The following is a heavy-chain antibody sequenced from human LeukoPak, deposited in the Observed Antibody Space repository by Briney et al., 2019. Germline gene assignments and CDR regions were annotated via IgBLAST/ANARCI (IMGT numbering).Heavy chain of an antibody. CDR1: GGSISSSGYY. J-gene: IGHJ5*02. CDR2: IYFTGNT. CDR3: ARTLTRSCSGATCYCTWFDP. D-gene: IGHD2-15*01. V-gene: IGHV4-39*01. Sequence: PSETLSLTCTVSGGSISSSGYYWRWLRQPPGKGLEWFGSIYFTGNTYYNPSLKSRVTLSVDTSKNQFSLKLTSVTAADAAVYVCARTLTRSCSGATCYCTWFDPWGQGALVTVSS.